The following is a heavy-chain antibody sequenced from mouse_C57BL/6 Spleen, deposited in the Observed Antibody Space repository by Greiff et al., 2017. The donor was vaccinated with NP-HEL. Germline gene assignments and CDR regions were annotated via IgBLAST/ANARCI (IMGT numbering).Heavy chain of an antibody. CDR3: TLAPFYYGSSRGNY. Sequence: DVHLVESGGGLVQPGGSMKLSCAASGFTFSDAWMDWVRQSPEKGLEWVAEIRNKANNHATYYAESVKGRFTISRDDSKSSVYLQMNSLRAEDTGIYYCTLAPFYYGSSRGNYWGQGTTLTVSS. J-gene: IGHJ2*01. D-gene: IGHD1-1*01. V-gene: IGHV6-6*01. CDR1: GFTFSDAW. CDR2: IRNKANNHAT.